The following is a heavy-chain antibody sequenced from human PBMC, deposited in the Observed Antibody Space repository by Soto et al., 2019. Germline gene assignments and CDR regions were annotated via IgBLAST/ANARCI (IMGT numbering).Heavy chain of an antibody. CDR2: TYYRSKWYN. Sequence: PSPTLSLTCVISGDSVSSNSAAWNWIRQSPSRGLEWLGRTYYRSKWYNDYAVSVKSRITINPDTSKNQFSLQLNSVTPEDTAVYYCARVSTSFVVPAAMDYYYYGMDVWGQGTTVTVSS. D-gene: IGHD2-2*01. J-gene: IGHJ6*02. CDR3: ARVSTSFVVPAAMDYYYYGMDV. CDR1: GDSVSSNSAA. V-gene: IGHV6-1*01.